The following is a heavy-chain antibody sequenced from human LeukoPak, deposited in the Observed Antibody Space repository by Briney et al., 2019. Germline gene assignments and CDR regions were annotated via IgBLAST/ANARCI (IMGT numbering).Heavy chain of an antibody. CDR2: NSSYNGNT. D-gene: IGHD3-9*01. V-gene: IGHV1-18*01. CDR1: GYTXTSYG. CDR3: ARDRDDILTEYYYGMDV. J-gene: IGHJ6*02. Sequence: GASVKVSCKASGYTXTSYGIIGVRQAPGQGLEGMAWNSSYNGNTNYAQKRQGRVTMTTDAPTSTAYMELRSLRSDDTAVYYCARDRDDILTEYYYGMDVWGQGTTVTVSS.